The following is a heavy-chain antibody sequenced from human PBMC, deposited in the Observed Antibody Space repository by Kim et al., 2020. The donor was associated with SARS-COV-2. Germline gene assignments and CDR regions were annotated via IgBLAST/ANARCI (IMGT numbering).Heavy chain of an antibody. V-gene: IGHV3-21*04. CDR1: GFTFSTYT. CDR2: ISNSGSDI. J-gene: IGHJ4*01. Sequence: GGSLRLSCAASGFTFSTYTMNWVRQAPGKGLEWVSTISNSGSDINYPDSVKVRFTISSDNAKTTLYLQMNSLRAKDTATYYCARVRRIMAAVHTYYYDY. CDR3: ARVRRIMAAVHTYYYDY. D-gene: IGHD3-16*01.